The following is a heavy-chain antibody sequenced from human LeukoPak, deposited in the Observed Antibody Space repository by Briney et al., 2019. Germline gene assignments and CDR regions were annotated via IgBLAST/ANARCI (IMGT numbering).Heavy chain of an antibody. D-gene: IGHD3-22*01. Sequence: ASVKVSCKTTGFRFSTSAISWVRQVPGQGLEWMGSIRVSNGDTNYAQNLQDRVTMTTDTSTSTAHLELRRLRSDDTAVYYCVRDRARIEVVTTTSNFFDPWGQGTLVTVSS. CDR3: VRDRARIEVVTTTSNFFDP. CDR1: GFRFSTSA. J-gene: IGHJ5*02. V-gene: IGHV1-18*01. CDR2: IRVSNGDT.